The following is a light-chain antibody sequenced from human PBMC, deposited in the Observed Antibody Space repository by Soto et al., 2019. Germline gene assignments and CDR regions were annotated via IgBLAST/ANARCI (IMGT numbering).Light chain of an antibody. CDR3: MQNTHWPYT. CDR1: QSLVHSDGDTY. J-gene: IGKJ2*01. V-gene: IGKV2-30*02. Sequence: DVVMTQSPLSLPVTLGQPASISCRSSQSLVHSDGDTYLNWFQQRPGQSPRRLIYKVSNRDSGVPDRFSGSGSGTDFTLTIRRVEAEDVAVYYCMQNTHWPYTFGQGTKLEVK. CDR2: KVS.